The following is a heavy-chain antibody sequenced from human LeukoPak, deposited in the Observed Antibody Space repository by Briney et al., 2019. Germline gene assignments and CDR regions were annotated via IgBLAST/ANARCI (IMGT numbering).Heavy chain of an antibody. CDR3: AKDAQPRSRWFDP. CDR1: GFIFKDFW. V-gene: IGHV3-7*03. J-gene: IGHJ5*02. Sequence: GGSLLLSCAASGFIFKDFWMIWVRQAPGKGLEWVANIKQDGSEKYYVDSVKGRFTISRDNAKNSLYLQMNTLRAEDTAMYYCAKDAQPRSRWFDPWGQGTLVTVSS. CDR2: IKQDGSEK. D-gene: IGHD3-16*01.